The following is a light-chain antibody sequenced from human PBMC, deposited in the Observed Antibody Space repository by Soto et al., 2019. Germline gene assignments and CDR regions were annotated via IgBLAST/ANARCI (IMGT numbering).Light chain of an antibody. CDR2: WAS. V-gene: IGKV4-1*01. Sequence: DIVMTQSPDSLAVSLGERATINCKSSQSVLYSSNNKNYLAWYQQKPGQPPKLLIYWASTRESGVPDRFSGSGSGTHFTLPISSLQAEHVAVYYCQQYYSTPRTFGQGNKVEIK. J-gene: IGKJ1*01. CDR1: QSVLYSSNNKNY. CDR3: QQYYSTPRT.